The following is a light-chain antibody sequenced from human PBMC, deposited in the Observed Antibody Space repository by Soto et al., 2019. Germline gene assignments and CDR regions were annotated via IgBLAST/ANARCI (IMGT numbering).Light chain of an antibody. CDR3: QQYHDWVT. V-gene: IGKV3D-15*01. Sequence: ERVMTQSPGTLSVSPGESATLSCGTSQSVSSNLAWYQQKPGQAPRLLIYGASTRATGIPARFSGSGCGTEFTLTISYLRPEDSAVYFCQQYHDWVTFGGGTRVEI. CDR2: GAS. J-gene: IGKJ4*01. CDR1: QSVSSN.